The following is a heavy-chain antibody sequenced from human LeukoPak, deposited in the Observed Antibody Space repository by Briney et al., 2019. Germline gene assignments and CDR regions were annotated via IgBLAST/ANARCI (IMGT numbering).Heavy chain of an antibody. Sequence: GGSLRLSCVASGFTFSGYWMSWVRQAPGKGLEWVANIKQDGSEKFYVDSVKGRFTISRDNAKNSLYLQMNSLRAEDTAVYYCARNQGVPNIFGSVFYFYYYNGMAVGGQGPPAPFPS. J-gene: IGHJ6*02. CDR3: ARNQGVPNIFGSVFYFYYYNGMAV. CDR2: IKQDGSEK. CDR1: GFTFSGYW. V-gene: IGHV3-7*03. D-gene: IGHD3-3*01.